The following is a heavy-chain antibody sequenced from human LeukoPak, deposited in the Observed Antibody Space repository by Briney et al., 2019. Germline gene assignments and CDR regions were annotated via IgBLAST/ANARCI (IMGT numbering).Heavy chain of an antibody. V-gene: IGHV3-23*01. CDR3: AKGGYTSHYDY. CDR2: IRATAGTT. Sequence: GGSLRLSCAASGFTFSSYAMTWVRQAPGKGLQRGSTIRATAGTTYYTDSVKGRFTISRDNSKNTVFLQMNSLRAEGTAVYYCAKGGYTSHYDYWGQGILVTVSS. CDR1: GFTFSSYA. D-gene: IGHD5-12*01. J-gene: IGHJ4*02.